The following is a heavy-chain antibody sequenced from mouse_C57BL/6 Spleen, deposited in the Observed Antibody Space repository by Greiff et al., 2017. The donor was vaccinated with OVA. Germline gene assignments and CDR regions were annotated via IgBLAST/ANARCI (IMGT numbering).Heavy chain of an antibody. CDR2: INPGSGGT. D-gene: IGHD2-3*01. CDR3: ARRDEGYYVAMDY. Sequence: QVQLQQSGAELVRPGTSVKVSCKASGYAFTNYLIEWVKQRPGQGLEWIGVINPGSGGTNYNEKFKGKATLTADKSSSTAYMQLSSLTSEDSAVYFCARRDEGYYVAMDYWGQGTSVTVSS. V-gene: IGHV1-54*01. J-gene: IGHJ4*01. CDR1: GYAFTNYL.